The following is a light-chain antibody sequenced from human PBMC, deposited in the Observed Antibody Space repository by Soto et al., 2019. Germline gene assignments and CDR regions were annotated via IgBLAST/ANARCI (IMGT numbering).Light chain of an antibody. Sequence: ENVLAPSPSPLSVSPGGKAPPSCRASQNISNYLIWYQQKPGQALRLLIYDVSNRATDIPARFSGSGSGTDFTLTISSLQPEDFATYYCQQANSFPLTFGGGTKVDIK. J-gene: IGKJ4*01. CDR2: DVS. CDR3: QQANSFPLT. V-gene: IGKV3-11*01. CDR1: QNISNY.